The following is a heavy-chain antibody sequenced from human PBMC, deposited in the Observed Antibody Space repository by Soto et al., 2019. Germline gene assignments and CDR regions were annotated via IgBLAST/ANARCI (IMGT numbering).Heavy chain of an antibody. CDR3: ARVRFGELV. J-gene: IGHJ4*02. CDR2: IGVGGGDR. Sequence: EVQLLESGGGLVQPGGSLRLSCAASGFTFSSYAMSWVRQAPGKGLEWVSIIGVGGGDRYYPESVKGRFTISRDNSRDTLYLEMNSRRNEDTAVYYYARVRFGELVWGQGTLVTVSS. D-gene: IGHD3-10*01. CDR1: GFTFSSYA. V-gene: IGHV3-23*01.